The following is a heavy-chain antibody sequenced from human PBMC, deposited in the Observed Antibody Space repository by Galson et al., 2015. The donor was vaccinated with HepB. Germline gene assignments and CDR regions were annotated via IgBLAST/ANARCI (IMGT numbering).Heavy chain of an antibody. Sequence: SVKVSCKASGGTFSSYTISWVRQAPGQGLEWMGRIIPILGIANYAQKFQGRVTITADKSTSTAYMELSSLRSEDTAVYYCATAPSITMVREQDYYGMDVWGQGTTVTVSS. CDR1: GGTFSSYT. D-gene: IGHD3-10*01. V-gene: IGHV1-69*02. J-gene: IGHJ6*02. CDR2: IIPILGIA. CDR3: ATAPSITMVREQDYYGMDV.